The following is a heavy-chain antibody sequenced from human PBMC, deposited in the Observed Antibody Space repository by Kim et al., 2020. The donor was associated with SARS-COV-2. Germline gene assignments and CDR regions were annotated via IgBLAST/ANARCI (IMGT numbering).Heavy chain of an antibody. CDR2: IYPGDSDT. Sequence: GESLKISCKGSGYSFTSYWIGWVRQMPGKGLEWMGIIYPGDSDTRYSPSFQGQVTISADKSISTAYLQWSSLKASDTAMYYCARILLGGMIVSYGQNGGMDVWGQGTTVTVSS. J-gene: IGHJ6*02. CDR3: ARILLGGMIVSYGQNGGMDV. V-gene: IGHV5-51*01. D-gene: IGHD3-22*01. CDR1: GYSFTSYW.